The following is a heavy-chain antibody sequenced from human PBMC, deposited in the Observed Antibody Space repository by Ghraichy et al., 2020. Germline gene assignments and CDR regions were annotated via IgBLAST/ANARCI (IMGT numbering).Heavy chain of an antibody. V-gene: IGHV3-21*01. Sequence: GESLNISCTASGFTFSTYSMNWVRQAPGKGLEWVSSISSSTRHIYYADSVKGRFTISRDNAKNSLYLQMNSLRAEDTAVYYCARDLGVALATATFDYWGQGTLVTVSS. J-gene: IGHJ4*02. CDR3: ARDLGVALATATFDY. D-gene: IGHD1-26*01. CDR2: ISSSTRHI. CDR1: GFTFSTYS.